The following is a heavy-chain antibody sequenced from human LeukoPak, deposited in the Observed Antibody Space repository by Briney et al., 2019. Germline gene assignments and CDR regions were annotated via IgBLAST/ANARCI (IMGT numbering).Heavy chain of an antibody. J-gene: IGHJ6*03. V-gene: IGHV3-21*01. D-gene: IGHD3-16*02. CDR2: ISSSSSYI. CDR1: GFTFGSYS. Sequence: GGSLRLSCAASGFTFGSYSMDWVRQAPGKGLEWVASISSSSSYIFYGDSVKGRFTISRDNARNSLYLQMNSLRAEDTAVYYCTRDSNDHVWGSYREYYYYYYMDVWGKGTTVTISS. CDR3: TRDSNDHVWGSYREYYYYYYMDV.